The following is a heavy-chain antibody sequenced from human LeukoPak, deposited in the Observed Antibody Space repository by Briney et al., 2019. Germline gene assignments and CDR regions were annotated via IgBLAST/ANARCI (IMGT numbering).Heavy chain of an antibody. CDR1: GGTFSSYA. Sequence: SVKVSCKASGGTFSSYAISWVRQAPGQGLGWMGGIIPIFGTANYAQKFQGRVTITTDESTSTAYMELRSLRSDDAAVYYCARSFDYWGQGTLVTVSS. J-gene: IGHJ4*02. CDR2: IIPIFGTA. V-gene: IGHV1-69*05. CDR3: ARSFDY.